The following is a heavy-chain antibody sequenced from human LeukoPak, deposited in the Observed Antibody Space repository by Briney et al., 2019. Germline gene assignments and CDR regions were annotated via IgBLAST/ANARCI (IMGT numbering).Heavy chain of an antibody. D-gene: IGHD5-18*01. Sequence: SETLSLTCTVSGGSISSYYWSWIRQPPGEGLEWIGYIYYSGSTNYNPSLKSRVTISVDTSKNQFSLKLSSVTAADTAVYYCARDRVTYFDYWGQGTLVTVPS. J-gene: IGHJ4*02. CDR3: ARDRVTYFDY. CDR2: IYYSGST. V-gene: IGHV4-59*01. CDR1: GGSISSYY.